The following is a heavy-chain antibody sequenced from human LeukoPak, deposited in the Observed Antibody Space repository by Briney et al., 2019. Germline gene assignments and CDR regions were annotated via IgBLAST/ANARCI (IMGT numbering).Heavy chain of an antibody. CDR2: ISISGDIT. CDR3: ANEEVPNDY. V-gene: IGHV3-23*01. D-gene: IGHD4/OR15-4a*01. CDR1: GFTFSSHA. Sequence: GGSLRLSCAVSGFTFSSHAMTWVRQAPGKGLGWVSGISISGDITYYADSVQGRFIIFRDNSKNTVYLQMNSLRVEDTAVYYCANEEVPNDYWGQGTLVTVSS. J-gene: IGHJ4*02.